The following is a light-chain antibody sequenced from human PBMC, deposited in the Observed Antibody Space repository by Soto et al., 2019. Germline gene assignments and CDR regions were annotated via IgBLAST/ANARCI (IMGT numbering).Light chain of an antibody. CDR2: KAS. Sequence: DIQMTQSPSTLSASVGDRVTITCRASQSINSYLAWYQQKPGKAPKLLIYKASTLETGVPSRFSGSGSGTEFTLTISSLQPDDFATYYCQQYNIFSYTFGQGTKLEIK. CDR1: QSINSY. V-gene: IGKV1-5*03. J-gene: IGKJ2*01. CDR3: QQYNIFSYT.